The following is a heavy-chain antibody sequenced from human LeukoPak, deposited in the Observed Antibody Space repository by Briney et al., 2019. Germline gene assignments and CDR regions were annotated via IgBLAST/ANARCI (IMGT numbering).Heavy chain of an antibody. CDR2: IYPGDPDT. Sequence: GESLKISCKGSGYSFTSYWIGWVRQMPGKGLEWMGIIYPGDPDTRYSPSFQGQVTISADKSISTAYLQWSSLKASDTAMYYCARDSTYYYDSSGYYIPLFDYWGQGTLVTVSS. D-gene: IGHD3-22*01. V-gene: IGHV5-51*01. J-gene: IGHJ4*02. CDR3: ARDSTYYYDSSGYYIPLFDY. CDR1: GYSFTSYW.